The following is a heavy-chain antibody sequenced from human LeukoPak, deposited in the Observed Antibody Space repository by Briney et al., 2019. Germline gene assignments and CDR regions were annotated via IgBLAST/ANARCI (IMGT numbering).Heavy chain of an antibody. CDR1: GDSINDYY. J-gene: IGHJ4*02. V-gene: IGHV4-59*01. CDR2: IYYSGST. Sequence: SETLSLTCTVSGDSINDYYWSWIRQPPGKGLEWIGYIYYSGSTNYNPSLKSRVTISQDTSKNQFSLKLTSVTAADTAVYYCARTGYNSAWNVYFDYWGQGTLVTVSS. CDR3: ARTGYNSAWNVYFDY. D-gene: IGHD6-19*01.